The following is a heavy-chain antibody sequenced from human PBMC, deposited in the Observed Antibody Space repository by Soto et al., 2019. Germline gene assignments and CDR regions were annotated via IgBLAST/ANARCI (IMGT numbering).Heavy chain of an antibody. D-gene: IGHD3-16*01. CDR2: ISVDGSRT. Sequence: EVQLLESGGGLVQPGGSLRLSFAASGFVFSAFEMSWVRQTPGRGLEWVSFISVDGSRTYYADAVKGRFTTSRDNSGHALYLQMNSLTDEDTALYACVKGGWLDFWGQGTLVTVSS. CDR3: VKGGWLDF. J-gene: IGHJ5*01. CDR1: GFVFSAFE. V-gene: IGHV3-23*01.